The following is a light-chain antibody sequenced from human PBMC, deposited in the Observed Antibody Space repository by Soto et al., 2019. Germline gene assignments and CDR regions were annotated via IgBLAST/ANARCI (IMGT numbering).Light chain of an antibody. Sequence: EIVLTQSPGTLSLSPGERATLSCRASQSVSSSYLAGYQQKPGQAPRVLIYGASSRATGIPDRFSGSGSGTDFTFTISRLEPEDFAVYYCQQYGSSPLWTVGQGTKVEIK. CDR2: GAS. V-gene: IGKV3-20*01. CDR3: QQYGSSPLWT. J-gene: IGKJ1*01. CDR1: QSVSSSY.